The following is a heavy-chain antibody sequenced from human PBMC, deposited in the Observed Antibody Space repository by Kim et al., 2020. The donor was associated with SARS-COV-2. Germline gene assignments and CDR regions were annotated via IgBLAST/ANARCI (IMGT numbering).Heavy chain of an antibody. D-gene: IGHD6-19*01. J-gene: IGHJ4*02. CDR1: GFTFSSYA. CDR2: ISGSGGST. Sequence: GGSLRLSCAASGFTFSSYAMSWVRQAPGKGLEWVSAISGSGGSTYYADSVKGRFTISRDNSKNTLYLQMNSLRAEDTAVYYCAKDLLPDSSGWYGLGWGFDYWGQGTLVTVSS. CDR3: AKDLLPDSSGWYGLGWGFDY. V-gene: IGHV3-23*01.